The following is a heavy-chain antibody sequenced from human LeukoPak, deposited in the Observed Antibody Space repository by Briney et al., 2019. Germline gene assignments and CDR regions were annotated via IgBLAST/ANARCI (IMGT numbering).Heavy chain of an antibody. CDR2: IYYSGST. Sequence: SETLSLTCTVSGVSVSSGGYYWSWIRQPPGKGLEWIGYIYYSGSTTYNPSLKSRVTISVDTSKNQFSLKLSSVTAADTAVYYCATSDTAMVSGYWGQGTLVTVSS. V-gene: IGHV4-61*08. CDR3: ATSDTAMVSGY. J-gene: IGHJ4*02. D-gene: IGHD5-18*01. CDR1: GVSVSSGGYY.